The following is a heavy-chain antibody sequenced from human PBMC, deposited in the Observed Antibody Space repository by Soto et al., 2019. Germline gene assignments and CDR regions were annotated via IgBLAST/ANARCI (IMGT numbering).Heavy chain of an antibody. CDR2: VNPISGNT. Sequence: QEQLEQSGAEVKKPGASVKVSCKASGYTFTKYDFNWVRQATGQGLEWMGWVNPISGNTETAQNFQSRVFLTMNTSTSTAFMELSSLRSGDTAVYYCATSRINMIRGVFYYGLDVWGHGTTLTVSS. D-gene: IGHD3-10*01. CDR3: ATSRINMIRGVFYYGLDV. V-gene: IGHV1-8*01. CDR1: GYTFTKYD. J-gene: IGHJ6*02.